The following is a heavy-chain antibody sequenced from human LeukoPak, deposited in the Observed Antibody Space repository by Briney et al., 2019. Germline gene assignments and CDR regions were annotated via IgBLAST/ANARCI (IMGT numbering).Heavy chain of an antibody. Sequence: SETLSLTCTISGGSISSYYWSWIRQPAGKGLEWIGRMSTSGSSNYNPSLTSRVTMSVDKPKNQFSLNLNSVTAADTAVHFCARVNSSGSFHDYWGQGARVTVSS. CDR3: ARVNSSGSFHDY. V-gene: IGHV4-4*07. CDR1: GGSISSYY. J-gene: IGHJ4*02. D-gene: IGHD3-22*01. CDR2: MSTSGSS.